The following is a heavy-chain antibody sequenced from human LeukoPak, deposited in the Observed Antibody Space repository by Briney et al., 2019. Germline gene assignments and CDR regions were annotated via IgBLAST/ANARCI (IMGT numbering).Heavy chain of an antibody. CDR2: MYTSGST. D-gene: IGHD3-16*01. J-gene: IGHJ4*02. CDR3: ARESGGSRPLDH. Sequence: SETLSLTCTVSGDSISSNFWTWIRQPAGKGLEWIGRMYTSGSTDYKPSLKSRVPLSVDTSKNHFSLNLSSVTAADTAVYYCARESGGSRPLDHWGQGTPVTVSS. V-gene: IGHV4-4*07. CDR1: GDSISSNF.